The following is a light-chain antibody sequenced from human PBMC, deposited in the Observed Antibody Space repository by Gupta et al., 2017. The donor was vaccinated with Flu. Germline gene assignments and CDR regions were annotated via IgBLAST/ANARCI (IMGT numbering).Light chain of an antibody. V-gene: IGLV2-14*01. CDR3: SSYTTSSTLL. Sequence: QSALTQPALVFGSPGKSITISCTGTSSDVGAYNYVSWYQQHPDKAPKLLIYEANYRPSGVSNRFSGSKSGNTASLTISGLQAEDEADYYCSSYTTSSTLLFGGWTMLTVL. J-gene: IGLJ2*01. CDR1: SSDVGAYNY. CDR2: EAN.